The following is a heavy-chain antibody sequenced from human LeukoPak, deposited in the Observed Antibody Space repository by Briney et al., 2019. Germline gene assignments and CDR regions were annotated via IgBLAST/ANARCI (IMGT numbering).Heavy chain of an antibody. CDR1: GFTFSDYY. CDR2: ISSSGSTI. J-gene: IGHJ4*02. Sequence: GGSLRLSCAASGFTFSDYYMSWIRQAPGKGLEWVSCISSSGSTIYYADSVKGRFTISRDNAKNSLYLQMNSLRAEDTAVYYCARAEDSSGYYSTFDYWGQGALVTVSS. V-gene: IGHV3-11*01. CDR3: ARAEDSSGYYSTFDY. D-gene: IGHD3-22*01.